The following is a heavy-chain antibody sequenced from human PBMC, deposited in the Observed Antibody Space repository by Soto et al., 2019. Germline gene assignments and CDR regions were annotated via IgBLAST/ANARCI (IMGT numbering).Heavy chain of an antibody. V-gene: IGHV1-18*03. J-gene: IGHJ4*02. CDR3: AREYCSGGSCYGGDY. CDR2: ISTYNSDT. D-gene: IGHD2-15*01. Sequence: GASVKVSCKAPGYTLTSYGISWVRQAPGQGLEWMGWISTYNSDTKYAHKFQDRVTMTTDTSTSTAYMELRSLRSDDMAVYYCAREYCSGGSCYGGDYWGQGTLVTVSS. CDR1: GYTLTSYG.